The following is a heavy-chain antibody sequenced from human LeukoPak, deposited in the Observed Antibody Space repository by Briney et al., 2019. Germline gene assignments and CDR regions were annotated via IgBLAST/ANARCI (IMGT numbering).Heavy chain of an antibody. CDR1: GGSISSYY. CDR3: ATSRAEL. Sequence: SETLSLTCTVSGGSISSYYWSWIRQPPGKGLEWIGYIYYSGSTNYNPSLKSRVTMSVDTSRNQFSLRLSSVTAADTAVYYCATSRAELWGRGTLITVSS. V-gene: IGHV4-59*08. J-gene: IGHJ2*01. D-gene: IGHD2-2*01. CDR2: IYYSGST.